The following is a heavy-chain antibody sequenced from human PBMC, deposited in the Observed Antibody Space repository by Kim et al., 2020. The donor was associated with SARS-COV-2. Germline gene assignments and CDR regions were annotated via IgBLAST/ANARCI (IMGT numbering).Heavy chain of an antibody. V-gene: IGHV1-69*01. D-gene: IGHD4-17*01. Sequence: AQQFQGRVTITADESTSTAYMELSSLRSEDTAVYYCARVPDYGDYWYFDLWGRGTLVTVSS. CDR3: ARVPDYGDYWYFDL. J-gene: IGHJ2*01.